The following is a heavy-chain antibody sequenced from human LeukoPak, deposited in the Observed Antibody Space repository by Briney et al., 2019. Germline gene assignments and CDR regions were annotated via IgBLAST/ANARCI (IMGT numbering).Heavy chain of an antibody. J-gene: IGHJ4*02. V-gene: IGHV5-51*01. CDR2: IYPGDSDT. Sequence: PGESLKISCKGSGYSFTSYWIGWVRQMPGKGLEWMGIIYPGDSDTRYSPSFQGQVTISADKSISTAYLQWSSLKASDTAMYYCARQPPFTTVTTKVDYWGQGTLVTVSS. D-gene: IGHD4-17*01. CDR3: ARQPPFTTVTTKVDY. CDR1: GYSFTSYW.